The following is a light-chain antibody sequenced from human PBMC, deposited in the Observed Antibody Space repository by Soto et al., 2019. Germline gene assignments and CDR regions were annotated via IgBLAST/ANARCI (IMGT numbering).Light chain of an antibody. CDR3: QQYYTNPPT. V-gene: IGKV4-1*01. CDR1: QTVLYSSNNKNY. Sequence: ILMTQSPDSLAVSLGERATINCRSSQTVLYSSNNKNYLAWYQQKPGQPPKLLIYWASTRESGVSDRFSGSGSGTDFTLTISSLQAGDVAVYYCQQYYTNPPTFGQGTKLEIK. CDR2: WAS. J-gene: IGKJ2*01.